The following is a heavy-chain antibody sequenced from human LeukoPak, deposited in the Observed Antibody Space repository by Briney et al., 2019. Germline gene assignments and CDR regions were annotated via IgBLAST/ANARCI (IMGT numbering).Heavy chain of an antibody. J-gene: IGHJ5*02. CDR3: TRDPEYFTMVRGVIVDP. D-gene: IGHD3-10*01. V-gene: IGHV3-49*03. CDR2: IRSKAYGGTT. Sequence: GGSLRLSCTASGFTFGDYAMSWFRQAPGKGLEWVGFIRSKAYGGTTEYAASVKGRFTISRDDSKSIAYLQMNSLKTEDTAVYYCTRDPEYFTMVRGVIVDPWAREPWSPSPQ. CDR1: GFTFGDYA.